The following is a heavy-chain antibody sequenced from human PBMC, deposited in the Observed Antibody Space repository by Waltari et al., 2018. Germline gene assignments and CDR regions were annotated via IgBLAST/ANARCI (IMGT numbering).Heavy chain of an antibody. CDR1: GSSFTRYW. J-gene: IGHJ3*02. CDR2: IYPGDSDT. V-gene: IGHV5-51*03. D-gene: IGHD2-15*01. Sequence: EVQLVQSGAEVKKPGESLTISCKGSGSSFTRYWLGWVRQMPGKGLEWMGIIYPGDSDTRYSPSFQGQVTISADKSISTAYLQWSSLKASDTAMYYCASQCSGGSCYSAFDIWGQGTMVTVSS. CDR3: ASQCSGGSCYSAFDI.